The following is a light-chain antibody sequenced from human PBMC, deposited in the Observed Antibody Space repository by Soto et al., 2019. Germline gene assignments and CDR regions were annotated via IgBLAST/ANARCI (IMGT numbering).Light chain of an antibody. J-gene: IGKJ4*01. Sequence: EIVLTQSPVTLSLSPGERATLSCRTSQSVTDFLAWYQQKPGQAPRLLIYDASNRATGIPDRFSGSGSGTDFTLTISRLEPEDFAVYYCQQYGSSLTFGGGTKVDIK. CDR3: QQYGSSLT. CDR1: QSVTDF. V-gene: IGKV3-20*01. CDR2: DAS.